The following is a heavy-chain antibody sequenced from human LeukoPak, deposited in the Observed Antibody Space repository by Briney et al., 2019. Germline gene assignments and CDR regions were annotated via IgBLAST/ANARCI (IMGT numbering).Heavy chain of an antibody. D-gene: IGHD6-25*01. V-gene: IGHV4-30-2*01. Sequence: PSQTLSLTCAVSGGSISSGGYSWSWIRQPPGKGLEWIGYIYHSGSTYYNPSLKSRVTISVDRSKNQFSLKLSSVTAADTAVYYCARSAGSGYVGLSTSEYYFDYWGQGTLVTVSS. CDR1: GGSISSGGYS. CDR2: IYHSGST. CDR3: ARSAGSGYVGLSTSEYYFDY. J-gene: IGHJ4*02.